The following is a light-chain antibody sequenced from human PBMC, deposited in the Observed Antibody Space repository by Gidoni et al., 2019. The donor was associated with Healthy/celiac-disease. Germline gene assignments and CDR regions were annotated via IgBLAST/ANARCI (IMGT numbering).Light chain of an antibody. J-gene: IGKJ2*01. CDR1: QSISSW. Sequence: IQPTPSPSTLSASVGDRVTITCRASQSISSWLVWYQQKPGKAPKLLIYMASSLESGVPSRFSGSGSGTEFTLTISSLQPDDFATYYCQQYNSYPYTFGQGTKLEIK. V-gene: IGKV1-5*03. CDR2: MAS. CDR3: QQYNSYPYT.